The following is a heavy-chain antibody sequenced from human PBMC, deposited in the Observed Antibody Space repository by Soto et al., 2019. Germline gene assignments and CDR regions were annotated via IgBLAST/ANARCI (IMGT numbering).Heavy chain of an antibody. CDR3: ARQGYYDSSGYYDY. Sequence: QVQLVQSGAEVKKPGASVKVSCKASGYTFTSYGIILVRQAHGQGLEWMGWISAYNGNKNYAQKLQGRVTMTTDTSTSTAYMELRSLRSDDTAVYYCARQGYYDSSGYYDYWGQGTLVTVSS. CDR1: GYTFTSYG. CDR2: ISAYNGNK. D-gene: IGHD3-22*01. V-gene: IGHV1-18*01. J-gene: IGHJ4*02.